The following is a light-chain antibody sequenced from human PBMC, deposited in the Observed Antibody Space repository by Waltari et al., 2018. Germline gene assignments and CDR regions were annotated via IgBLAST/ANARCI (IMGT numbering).Light chain of an antibody. CDR3: MQGIHFPYT. V-gene: IGKV2-29*02. CDR2: EVS. Sequence: EIVMTQTPLSLSVTPGQPASISCESGQSLLLSDGKTHLFWHLQKPGQSPQLLMFEVSRRVSGVPDRFSGSGSETTFTLTISRVEAEDVGVYYCMQGIHFPYTFGQGTKLEIK. J-gene: IGKJ2*01. CDR1: QSLLLSDGKTH.